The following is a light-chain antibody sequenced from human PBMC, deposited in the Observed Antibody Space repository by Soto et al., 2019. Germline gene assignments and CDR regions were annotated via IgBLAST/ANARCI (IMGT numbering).Light chain of an antibody. CDR2: DVS. V-gene: IGLV2-14*01. Sequence: QSALTQPASVSGSPGQSITISCTGTSSDVGGYNYVSWYQQHPGKAPKLMIYDVSNRPSGVSNRFSGSKSGNTASLTISGLQAEDEADYYCISSTSTSPLVVFRGATKLTVL. CDR1: SSDVGGYNY. CDR3: ISSTSTSPLVV. J-gene: IGLJ2*01.